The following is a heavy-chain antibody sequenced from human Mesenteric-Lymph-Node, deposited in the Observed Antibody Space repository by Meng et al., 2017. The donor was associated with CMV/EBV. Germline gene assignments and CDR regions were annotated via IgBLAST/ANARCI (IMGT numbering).Heavy chain of an antibody. CDR1: GFTFSAYY. J-gene: IGHJ4*02. V-gene: IGHV3-11*04. CDR2: ISSGGATI. Sequence: GGSLRLSCAASGFTFSAYYMHWIRQAPGKGVEWVSYISSGGATISYADSVRGRFTISRDNTKNSLYLQINDLRTEDTAVYYCMALNDYWGQGTMVTVSS. D-gene: IGHD5-24*01. CDR3: MALNDY.